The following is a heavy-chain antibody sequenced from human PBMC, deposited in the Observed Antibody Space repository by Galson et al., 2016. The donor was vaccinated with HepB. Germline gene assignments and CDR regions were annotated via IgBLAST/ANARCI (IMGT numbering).Heavy chain of an antibody. CDR2: IYYSGST. Sequence: TLSLTCNVSGGSITNSGYYWSWIRQHPGKGLEWIGYIYYSGSTYYNPSLKSRITISIDTSKNQLSLILSSVTAADTAVYYCARRPRPGDQRDAFDIWGQGTMVTVSS. D-gene: IGHD7-27*01. CDR3: ARRPRPGDQRDAFDI. J-gene: IGHJ3*02. V-gene: IGHV4-31*03. CDR1: GGSITNSGYY.